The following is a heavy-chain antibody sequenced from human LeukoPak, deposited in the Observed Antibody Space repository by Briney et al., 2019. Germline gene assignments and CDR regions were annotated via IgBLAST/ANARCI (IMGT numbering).Heavy chain of an antibody. CDR2: IYPGDSDT. CDR1: GYSFTSYW. J-gene: IGHJ4*02. Sequence: GESLKISCKGSGYSFTSYWIGWVRQMPGKGLEWMGIIYPGDSDTRYSPSFQGQVTISADKSISTAYLQWSSLKASDIAMYYCARPHGYDFWSGYYGYWGQGTLVTVSS. V-gene: IGHV5-51*01. CDR3: ARPHGYDFWSGYYGY. D-gene: IGHD3-3*01.